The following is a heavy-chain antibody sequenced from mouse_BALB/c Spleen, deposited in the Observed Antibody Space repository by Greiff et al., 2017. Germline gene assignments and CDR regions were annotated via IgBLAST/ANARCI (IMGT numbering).Heavy chain of an antibody. CDR1: GYTFTSYT. CDR3: ARRGYGYDIPYAMDY. Sequence: QVQLKQSGAELARPGASVKMSCKASGYTFTSYTMHWVKQRPGQGLEWIGYINPSSGYTNYNQKFKDKATLTADKSSSTAYMQLSRLTSEDSAVYYCARRGYGYDIPYAMDYWGQGTSVTVSS. V-gene: IGHV1-4*01. D-gene: IGHD2-2*01. J-gene: IGHJ4*01. CDR2: INPSSGYT.